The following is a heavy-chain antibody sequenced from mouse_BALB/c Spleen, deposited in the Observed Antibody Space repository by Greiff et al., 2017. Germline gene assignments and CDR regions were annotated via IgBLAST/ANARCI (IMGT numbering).Heavy chain of an antibody. V-gene: IGHV3-2*02. CDR2: ISYSGST. CDR1: GYSITSDYA. D-gene: IGHD1-2*01. Sequence: EVQLQESGPGLVKPSQSLSLTCTVTGYSITSDYAWNWIRQFPGNKLEWMGYISYSGSTSYNPSLKSRISITRDTSKNQFFLQLNSVTTEDTATYYCARYLYYGYDYYAMDYWGQGTSVTVSS. J-gene: IGHJ4*01. CDR3: ARYLYYGYDYYAMDY.